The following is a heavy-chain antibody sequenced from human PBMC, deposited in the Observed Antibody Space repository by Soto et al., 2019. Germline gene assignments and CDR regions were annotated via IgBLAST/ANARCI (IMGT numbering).Heavy chain of an antibody. Sequence: EVQLLESGEGLVQPGGSLKLSCAASGFTFSNHAMSWVRQAPGKGLEWVSGIGGSGRNTYYADSVKGRFTISRDNSQNTLFLQMNSLRAEDTAEYYCARVLRYFDTPDGMDVWGQGTTVTVSS. V-gene: IGHV3-23*01. D-gene: IGHD3-9*01. CDR3: ARVLRYFDTPDGMDV. CDR1: GFTFSNHA. J-gene: IGHJ6*02. CDR2: IGGSGRNT.